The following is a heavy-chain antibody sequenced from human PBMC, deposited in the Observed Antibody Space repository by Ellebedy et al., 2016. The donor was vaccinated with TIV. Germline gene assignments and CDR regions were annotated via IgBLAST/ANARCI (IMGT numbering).Heavy chain of an antibody. CDR3: ARDLGRYGMDV. CDR2: MYYNGSS. Sequence: MPSETLSLTCTVSGASITTSNYYWDWIRQPPGKGLEWIATMYYNGSSRYNPSLKSPVSISVDTSKNQFSMRLSSVTAADTATYYCARDLGRYGMDVWGQGTTVTVSS. J-gene: IGHJ6*02. V-gene: IGHV4-39*07. CDR1: GASITTSNYY.